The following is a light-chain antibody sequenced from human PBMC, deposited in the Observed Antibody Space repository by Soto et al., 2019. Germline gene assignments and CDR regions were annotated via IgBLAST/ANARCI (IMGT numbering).Light chain of an antibody. CDR2: GNS. Sequence: QAVVTQPPSVSGAPGQRVTLSCTGTSSNIGAGFDVHWYQQLPGTAPKLLIYGNSNRPSGVPDRFSGSKSGTSASLAITGLQAEDEADYYCQSYDSSLSGYVFGIGTKLTVL. CDR1: SSNIGAGFD. J-gene: IGLJ1*01. V-gene: IGLV1-40*01. CDR3: QSYDSSLSGYV.